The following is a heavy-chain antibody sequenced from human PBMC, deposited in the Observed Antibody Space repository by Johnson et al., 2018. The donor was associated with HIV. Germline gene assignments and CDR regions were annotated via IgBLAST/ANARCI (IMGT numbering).Heavy chain of an antibody. CDR2: IRYDGSNK. J-gene: IGHJ3*02. Sequence: QVHLVESGGGVVQPGGSLRLSCAASGFTFSSYAMHWVRQAPGKGLEWVAFIRYDGSNKYYVDSVKGRFTISRDNSKNTLYLQMNSLKTEDTAVYYCTTGFAAFDIWGQGTMVTVSS. CDR3: TTGFAAFDI. CDR1: GFTFSSYA. V-gene: IGHV3-30*02.